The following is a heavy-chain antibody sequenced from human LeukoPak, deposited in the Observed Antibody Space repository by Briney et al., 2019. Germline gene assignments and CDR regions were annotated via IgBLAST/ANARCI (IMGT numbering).Heavy chain of an antibody. J-gene: IGHJ5*02. Sequence: SETLSLTCTVSGGSISSSSYYWGWIRQPPGKGLEWIGSIYYSRSTYYNPSLKSRVTISVDTSKNQFSLKLSSVTAADTAVYYCAREGSLRFLEEGGFDPWGQGTLVTVSS. CDR2: IYYSRST. CDR3: AREGSLRFLEEGGFDP. D-gene: IGHD3-3*01. CDR1: GGSISSSSYY. V-gene: IGHV4-39*07.